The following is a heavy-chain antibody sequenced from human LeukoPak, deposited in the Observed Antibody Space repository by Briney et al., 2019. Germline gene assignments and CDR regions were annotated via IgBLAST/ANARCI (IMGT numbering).Heavy chain of an antibody. V-gene: IGHV1-69*05. CDR1: GGTFSSYA. CDR2: IIPMFGTA. CDR3: ARVFARGGEISGSYYYY. D-gene: IGHD1-26*01. Sequence: SVKVSCKASGGTFSSYAISWVRQAPGQGLEWMGGIIPMFGTANYAQKFQGRVTITTEESTSTAYMELSSLGSEDTAMYYCARVFARGGEISGSYYYYWGQRTLVTVSS. J-gene: IGHJ4*02.